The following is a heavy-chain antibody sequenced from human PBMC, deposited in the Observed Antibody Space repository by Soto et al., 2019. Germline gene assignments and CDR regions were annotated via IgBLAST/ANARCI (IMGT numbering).Heavy chain of an antibody. CDR1: GYTFTSYD. CDR3: ARGGAAHYYYYYGMDV. J-gene: IGHJ6*02. V-gene: IGHV1-8*01. Sequence: ASVKVSCKASGYTFTSYDINWVRQATGQGLEWMGWMNPNSGNTGYAQKFQGRVTMTRNTSISTAYMELSSLRSEDTAVYYCARGGAAHYYYYYGMDVWGQGTTVTVSS. D-gene: IGHD6-13*01. CDR2: MNPNSGNT.